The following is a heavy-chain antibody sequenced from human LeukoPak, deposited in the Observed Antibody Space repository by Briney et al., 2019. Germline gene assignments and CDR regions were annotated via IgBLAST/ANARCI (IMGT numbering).Heavy chain of an antibody. J-gene: IGHJ6*02. CDR1: GGSFSGYY. Sequence: PSETLSLTCAVCGGSFSGYYWSWIRQPPGKGLEWIGEINHSGSTNYNPSLKSRVTISVDTSKNQFSLKLSSVTAADTAVYYCARGSVFGYCSSTSCKGYYYYGMDVWGQGTTVTVSS. D-gene: IGHD2-2*01. V-gene: IGHV4-34*01. CDR3: ARGSVFGYCSSTSCKGYYYYGMDV. CDR2: INHSGST.